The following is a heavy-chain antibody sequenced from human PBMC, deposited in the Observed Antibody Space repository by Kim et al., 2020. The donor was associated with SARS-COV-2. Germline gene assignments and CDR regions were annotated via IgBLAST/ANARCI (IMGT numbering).Heavy chain of an antibody. J-gene: IGHJ4*02. CDR1: GGSISGSPYY. Sequence: SETLSLTCNVSGGSISGSPYYWGWIRQSPGKGLEWIGNIYYSGITYDNPSLKSRVTISVDTSKNQFSLRLRSVTAADTAVYFCVRVGPPSQHVIDYWGQGTLVTVSS. CDR2: IYYSGIT. D-gene: IGHD6-6*01. CDR3: VRVGPPSQHVIDY. V-gene: IGHV4-39*07.